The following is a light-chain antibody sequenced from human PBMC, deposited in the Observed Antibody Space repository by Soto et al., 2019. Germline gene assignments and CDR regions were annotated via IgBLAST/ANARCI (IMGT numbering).Light chain of an antibody. CDR1: QGISSY. Sequence: AIRMTQSPSSLSASTGDRVTITCRASQGISSYLAWYQQKPGKAPKLLIYAASTLQSWVPSRFTGSGSGTELPLNISRMETDDLATYYCQQQGTFGTGTKVAIK. V-gene: IGKV1-8*01. CDR2: AAS. CDR3: QQQGT. J-gene: IGKJ3*01.